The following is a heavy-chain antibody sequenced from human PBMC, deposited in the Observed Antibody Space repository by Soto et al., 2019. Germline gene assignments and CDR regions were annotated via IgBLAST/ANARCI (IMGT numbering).Heavy chain of an antibody. CDR3: ARQGAAGIAVAGTDYYYYGMDV. V-gene: IGHV4-39*01. CDR1: GGSISSSSYY. Sequence: SETLSLTCTVSGGSISSSSYYWGWIRQPPGKGLEWIGSIYYSGSTYYNPSLKSRVTISVDTSKNQFSLKLSSVTAAGTAVYYCARQGAAGIAVAGTDYYYYGMDVWGQGTTVTVSS. CDR2: IYYSGST. J-gene: IGHJ6*02. D-gene: IGHD6-19*01.